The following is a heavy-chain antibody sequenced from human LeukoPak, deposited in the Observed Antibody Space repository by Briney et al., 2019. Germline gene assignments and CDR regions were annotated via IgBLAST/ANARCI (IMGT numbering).Heavy chain of an antibody. CDR1: GFAFSSYA. CDR2: ISGSGGST. D-gene: IGHD2-8*01. J-gene: IGHJ5*02. V-gene: IGHV3-23*01. Sequence: GASLRLSCAASGFAFSSYAMSWVRQAPGKGLEWVSAISGSGGSTYYADSVKGRFTISRDNSKNTLYLQTNSLRAEDTAVYYCAQLPPGGVRANWFDPWGQGTLVTVSS. CDR3: AQLPPGGVRANWFDP.